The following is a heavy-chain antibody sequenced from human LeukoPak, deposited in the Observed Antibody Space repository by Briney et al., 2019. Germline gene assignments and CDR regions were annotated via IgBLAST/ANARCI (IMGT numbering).Heavy chain of an antibody. CDR3: ARLSGSYYEADY. D-gene: IGHD1-26*01. V-gene: IGHV3-53*01. CDR2: IYSGGST. Sequence: TGGSLRLSCAASGFTFGSSYMGWVRQAPGKGLEWVSVIYSGGSTYYADSMKGRFTLSRDNSKNTLYLQMNSLRAEDTAVYYCARLSGSYYEADYWGQGTLVTVSS. CDR1: GFTFGSSY. J-gene: IGHJ4*02.